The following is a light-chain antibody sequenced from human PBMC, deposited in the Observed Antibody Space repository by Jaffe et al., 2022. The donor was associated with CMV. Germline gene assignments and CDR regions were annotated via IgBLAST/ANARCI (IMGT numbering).Light chain of an antibody. Sequence: SYELTQPPSVSVSPGQTATITCSGDTLANQLANWYQQRPGQAPIVVIYKDNERRSGIPERFSGSSSGTTVTLTISGVQAEDEADYYCQSADNSGSYHVVFGGGTKLTVL. J-gene: IGLJ2*01. CDR2: KDN. CDR1: TLANQL. CDR3: QSADNSGSYHVV. V-gene: IGLV3-25*03.